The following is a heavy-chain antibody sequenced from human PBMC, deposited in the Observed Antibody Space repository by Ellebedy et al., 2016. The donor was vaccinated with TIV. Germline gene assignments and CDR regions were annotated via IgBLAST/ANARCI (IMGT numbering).Heavy chain of an antibody. D-gene: IGHD1-1*01. J-gene: IGHJ4*02. V-gene: IGHV3-30*03. CDR3: ARDPQTGKSEGFDF. CDR1: GFTFSSYG. Sequence: GGSLRLSXAASGFTFSSYGMHWVRQAPGKGLEWVAVISYDGSNKYYADSVKGRFTISRDNSKNTLYLQMNSLRAEDTAVYYCARDPQTGKSEGFDFWGQGTLVTVSS. CDR2: ISYDGSNK.